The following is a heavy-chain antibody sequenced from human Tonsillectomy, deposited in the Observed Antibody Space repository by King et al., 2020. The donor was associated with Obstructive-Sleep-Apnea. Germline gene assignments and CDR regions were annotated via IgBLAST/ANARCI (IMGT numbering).Heavy chain of an antibody. Sequence: VQLQQWGAGLLKPSETLSLTCAVYGGSFSDYYWSWIRQPPGKGLEWIGEINHSGNTNSNPSLKSRVTISVDTSNNQFSLKLSSVTAADTAVYYCARGSGAAAVNWFDPWGLGTLVTVSS. V-gene: IGHV4-34*01. CDR1: GGSFSDYY. CDR2: INHSGNT. CDR3: ARGSGAAAVNWFDP. D-gene: IGHD6-13*01. J-gene: IGHJ5*02.